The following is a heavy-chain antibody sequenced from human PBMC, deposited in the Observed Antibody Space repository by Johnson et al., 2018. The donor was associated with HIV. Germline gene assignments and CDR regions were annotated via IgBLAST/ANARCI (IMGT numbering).Heavy chain of an antibody. CDR2: IWYDGSNK. CDR3: AKVAYSSSYLDAFEI. Sequence: VQLVESGGGVVQPGRSLRLSCAASGFTFSRYDMHWVRQAPGKGLEWVAVIWYDGSNKYSADSVKGRFTISRDNSKNPLYLQMNSLRAEDTAVYSCAKVAYSSSYLDAFEIGGQGTMVTVSS. D-gene: IGHD6-6*01. CDR1: GFTFSRYD. J-gene: IGHJ3*02. V-gene: IGHV3-33*06.